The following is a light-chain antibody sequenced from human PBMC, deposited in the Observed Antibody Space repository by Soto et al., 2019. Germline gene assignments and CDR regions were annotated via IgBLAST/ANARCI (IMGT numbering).Light chain of an antibody. CDR2: GAS. V-gene: IGKV3-15*01. CDR1: QSVGSN. J-gene: IGKJ1*01. Sequence: IVLTQSPVTLSLSPGERFTLSFRARQSVGSNLAWYQQKPGQAPRLLIYGASTRATGIPARFSGSGSETEFTLTISSLQAEDFAVYFCQQYNNWPTWTFGQGTKVDI. CDR3: QQYNNWPTWT.